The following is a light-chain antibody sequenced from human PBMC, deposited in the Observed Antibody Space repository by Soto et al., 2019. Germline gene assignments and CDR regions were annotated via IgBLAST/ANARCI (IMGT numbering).Light chain of an antibody. CDR2: KTS. CDR1: QSLVHSDGSTY. CDR3: MQGIQFPNT. J-gene: IGKJ2*01. Sequence: DIVMTQTPLSSPVTLGQPASISCRSSQSLVHSDGSTYLSWLQQGPGQPPRLLIYKTSNRFSGVPDRFSGSGAGTDFTLKISRXEAEDVGIYYCMQGIQFPNTFGQGTKVDTK. V-gene: IGKV2-24*01.